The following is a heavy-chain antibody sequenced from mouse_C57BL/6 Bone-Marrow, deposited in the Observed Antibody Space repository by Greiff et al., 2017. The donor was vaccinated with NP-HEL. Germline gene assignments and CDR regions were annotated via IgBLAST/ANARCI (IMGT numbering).Heavy chain of an antibody. J-gene: IGHJ1*03. Sequence: QVQLKQPGAELVMPGASVKLSCKASGYTFTSYWMHWVKQRPGQGLEWIGEIDPSDSYPNYNQKFKGKSTLTVDKSSSTAYMQLSSLTSEDSAVYYCARWGTGSYWYFDVWGTGTTVTVSS. CDR2: IDPSDSYP. CDR1: GYTFTSYW. CDR3: ARWGTGSYWYFDV. D-gene: IGHD4-1*01. V-gene: IGHV1-69*01.